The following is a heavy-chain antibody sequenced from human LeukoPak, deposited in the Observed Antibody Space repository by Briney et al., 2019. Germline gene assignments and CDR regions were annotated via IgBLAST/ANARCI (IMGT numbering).Heavy chain of an antibody. CDR1: GFTFSSYA. J-gene: IGHJ6*04. CDR3: ARDSSSSWYPFDYYYGMDV. V-gene: IGHV3-7*03. D-gene: IGHD6-13*01. CDR2: IKQDGSEK. Sequence: GGSLRLSCAASGFTFSSYAMSWVRQAPGKGLEWVANIKQDGSEKYYVDSVKGRFTISRDNAKNSLYLQMNSLRAEDTAVYYCARDSSSSWYPFDYYYGMDVWGKGTTVTVSS.